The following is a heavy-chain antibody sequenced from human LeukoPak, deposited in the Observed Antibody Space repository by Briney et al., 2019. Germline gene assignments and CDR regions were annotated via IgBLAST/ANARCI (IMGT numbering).Heavy chain of an antibody. V-gene: IGHV3-11*04. J-gene: IGHJ6*03. CDR3: ARSWNYGYYYMDV. Sequence: PGGSLRLSCAASGFTFSDYYMSWIRQAPGKGLEWVSYISSSGSTIYYADSVKGRFTISRDNSKNTLYLQMNSLRAEDTAVYYCARSWNYGYYYMDVWGKGTTVTVSS. CDR1: GFTFSDYY. D-gene: IGHD1-7*01. CDR2: ISSSGSTI.